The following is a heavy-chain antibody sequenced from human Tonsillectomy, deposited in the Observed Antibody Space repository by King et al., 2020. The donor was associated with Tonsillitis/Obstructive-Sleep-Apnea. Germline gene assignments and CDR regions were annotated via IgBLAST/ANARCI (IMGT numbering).Heavy chain of an antibody. J-gene: IGHJ4*02. Sequence: VQLQESGPGLVKPSETLSLTCTVVGGSINTYYCSWIRHPPWKVRECVGEISYSWSTNYNPSLKSRVTISVDTSNNQFSLKLSSVTAADTAIYYCARSVHGSGSYLFNYWGQGTLVTVSS. CDR1: GGSINTYY. V-gene: IGHV4-59*01. CDR2: ISYSWST. D-gene: IGHD3-10*01. CDR3: ARSVHGSGSYLFNY.